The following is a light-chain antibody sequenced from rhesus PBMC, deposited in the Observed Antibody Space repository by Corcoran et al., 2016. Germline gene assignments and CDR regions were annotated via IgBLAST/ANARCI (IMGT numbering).Light chain of an antibody. J-gene: IGKJ1*01. CDR1: QSLLHRNGNTY. CDR3: VQALEFPRT. Sequence: DIVVTQTPLSLPITPGEPASIPCRSSQSLLHRNGNTYLHWYLQKPGPSPTLLSDGGSHRASGVPDRVSGRGYGTDFTLKISMLGAEDVGVYSCVQALEFPRTFDQGTKVEIK. CDR2: GGS. V-gene: IGKV2-72*01.